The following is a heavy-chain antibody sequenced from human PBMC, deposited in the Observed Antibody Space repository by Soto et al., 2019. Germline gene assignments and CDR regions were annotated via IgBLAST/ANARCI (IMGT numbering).Heavy chain of an antibody. CDR3: ARGGETYYDFWSGFSPIDY. Sequence: QVQLQESGPGLVKPSETLSLTCTVSGGSISTYYWSWVRQSPGKGLEWIGYIFYSDNTNYNPSLKLRATXSXYXXQNQFSLKLTSVTAADTAVYFCARGGETYYDFWSGFSPIDYWGQGALVTVSS. V-gene: IGHV4-59*01. CDR1: GGSISTYY. CDR2: IFYSDNT. D-gene: IGHD3-3*01. J-gene: IGHJ4*02.